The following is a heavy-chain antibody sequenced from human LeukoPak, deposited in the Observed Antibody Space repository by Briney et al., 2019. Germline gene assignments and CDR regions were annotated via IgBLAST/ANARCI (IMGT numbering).Heavy chain of an antibody. Sequence: GGSLRLSCAVSRFTFSSYDMHWVRQAPGKGLEWVAVIWYDGSEQHYADTVKGRFTISRDNAKNSLYLQMNSLRAEDTAVYYCARDGVAVAGLYYFDYWGQGTLVTVSS. D-gene: IGHD6-19*01. J-gene: IGHJ4*02. CDR1: RFTFSSYD. CDR3: ARDGVAVAGLYYFDY. V-gene: IGHV3-33*01. CDR2: IWYDGSEQ.